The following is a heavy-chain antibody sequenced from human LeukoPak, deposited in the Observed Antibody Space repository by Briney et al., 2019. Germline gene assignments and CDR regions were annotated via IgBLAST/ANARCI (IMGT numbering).Heavy chain of an antibody. V-gene: IGHV4-38-2*02. CDR2: INHSGST. J-gene: IGHJ6*03. Sequence: TSETLSLTRTVSGYSISSGYYWGWIRQPPGKGLEWIGEINHSGSTNYNPSLKSRVTISVDTSKNQFSLKMSSVTAADTAVYYCARLVQQLVRDYYYYYYMDVWGKGTTVTISS. CDR3: ARLVQQLVRDYYYYYYMDV. D-gene: IGHD6-13*01. CDR1: GYSISSGYY.